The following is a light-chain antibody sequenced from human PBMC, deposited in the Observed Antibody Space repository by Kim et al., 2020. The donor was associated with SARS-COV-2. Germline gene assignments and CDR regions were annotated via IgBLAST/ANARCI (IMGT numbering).Light chain of an antibody. J-gene: IGKJ1*01. Sequence: EIVLTQSPGTLSLSPGERVTLAFRASQSVSSSYLAWYQQKPGQAPRLLIYGASSRATGIPDRFSGSGSGTDFTLTISRLEPEDFAVYYCQQYGSSRTFGQGTKVDIK. CDR1: QSVSSSY. CDR3: QQYGSSRT. CDR2: GAS. V-gene: IGKV3-20*01.